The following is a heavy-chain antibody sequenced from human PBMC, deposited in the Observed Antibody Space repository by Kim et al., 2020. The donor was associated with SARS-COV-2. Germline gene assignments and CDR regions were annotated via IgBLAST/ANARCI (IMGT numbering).Heavy chain of an antibody. CDR3: AGTYGDQGNDAFDI. V-gene: IGHV1-58*02. CDR2: IVVGSGNT. J-gene: IGHJ3*02. Sequence: SVKVSCKASGFTFTSSAMQWVRQARGQRLEWIGWIVVGSGNTNYAQKFQERVTITRNMSTSTAYMELSSLRSEDTAVYYCAGTYGDQGNDAFDIWGQGTMVTVSS. D-gene: IGHD4-17*01. CDR1: GFTFTSSA.